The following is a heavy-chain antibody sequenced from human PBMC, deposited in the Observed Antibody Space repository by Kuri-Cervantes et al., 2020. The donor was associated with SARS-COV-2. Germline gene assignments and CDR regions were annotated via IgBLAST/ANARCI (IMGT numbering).Heavy chain of an antibody. CDR1: GGSISSHY. CDR2: IYYSGST. Sequence: GSLRLSCTVSGGSISSHYWSWIRQPPGKGLEWIGYIYYSGSTYYNPSLKSRVTISVDTSKNQFSLKLSSVTAADTAVYYCARGGDYGFWFDPWGQGTLVTVSS. V-gene: IGHV4-59*11. CDR3: ARGGDYGFWFDP. J-gene: IGHJ5*02. D-gene: IGHD4-17*01.